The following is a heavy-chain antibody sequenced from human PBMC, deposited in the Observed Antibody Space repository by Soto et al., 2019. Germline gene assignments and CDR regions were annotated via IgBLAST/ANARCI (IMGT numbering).Heavy chain of an antibody. J-gene: IGHJ5*02. D-gene: IGHD2-2*01. CDR2: ISAYTDTP. V-gene: IGHV1-18*01. Sequence: QVQLVQSGAEVKKPGASVKVSCRASGYTFTNFVVTWVRRAPGQGLEWMGWISAYTDTPNYAQKFQGRVTMTRDTSTSTADMDLRSLTSDDTSVYYCSRVIPGVEAWFDPWGQGTLVTVAS. CDR1: GYTFTNFV. CDR3: SRVIPGVEAWFDP.